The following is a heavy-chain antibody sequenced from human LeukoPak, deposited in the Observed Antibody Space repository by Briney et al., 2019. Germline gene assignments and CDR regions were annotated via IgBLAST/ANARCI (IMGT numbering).Heavy chain of an antibody. CDR2: INQDGSKE. J-gene: IGHJ4*02. D-gene: IGHD5-12*01. Sequence: GGSLRLSCAASGFTFSNYWMHWVRQAPGKGLVWVAHINQDGSKEYYMDSVKARFTISRDNAKNSLSLQMNSLRAEDTAVYYCVRDGGVSGYDLLDYWGQGTLVTVSS. V-gene: IGHV3-7*01. CDR3: VRDGGVSGYDLLDY. CDR1: GFTFSNYW.